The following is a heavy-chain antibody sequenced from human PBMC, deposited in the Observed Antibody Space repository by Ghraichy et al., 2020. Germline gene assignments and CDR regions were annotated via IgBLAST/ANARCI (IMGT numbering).Heavy chain of an antibody. Sequence: GGSLRLSCTGSGFIFGEYGMNWVRQAPGKGLEWVGFISSEAYGGTTEYAASVKGRFNISRDDSKNIAYLQMNGLKNEDTAVYYWTRPLYYYGSGNHYSKVHWGQGTLVTVSS. CDR2: ISSEAYGGTT. J-gene: IGHJ4*02. V-gene: IGHV3-49*04. CDR3: TRPLYYYGSGNHYSKVH. CDR1: GFIFGEYG. D-gene: IGHD3-10*01.